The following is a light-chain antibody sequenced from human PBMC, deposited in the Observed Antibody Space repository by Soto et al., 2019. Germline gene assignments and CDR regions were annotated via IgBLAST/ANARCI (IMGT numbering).Light chain of an antibody. CDR1: SSNIGNNP. Sequence: QSVLTQPPSVSEAPRQRVTISCSGSSSNIGNNPVNWYQQFPGKAPKLLMHSNNLRPSGVPERISGSKFGTAASLAISGLRSEDEAVYYCASWDDRLGAVIFGGGTKLTVL. V-gene: IGLV1-36*01. CDR2: SNN. CDR3: ASWDDRLGAVI. J-gene: IGLJ2*01.